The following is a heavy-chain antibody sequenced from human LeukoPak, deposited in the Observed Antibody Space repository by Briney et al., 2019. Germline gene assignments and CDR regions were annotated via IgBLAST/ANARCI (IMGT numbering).Heavy chain of an antibody. J-gene: IGHJ5*02. CDR2: IYYSGST. CDR1: GGSISSYY. V-gene: IGHV4-59*01. Sequence: SETLSLTCTVSGGSISSYYWSWIRQPPGKGLEWIGYIYYSGSTNYNPSLKSRVTISVDTSKNQFSLKLSSVTAADTAVYYCAKAAAGMENWFDPWGQGTLVTVSS. CDR3: AKAAAGMENWFDP. D-gene: IGHD6-13*01.